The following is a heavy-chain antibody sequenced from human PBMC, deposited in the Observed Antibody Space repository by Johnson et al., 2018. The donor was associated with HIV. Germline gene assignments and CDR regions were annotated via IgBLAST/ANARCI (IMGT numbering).Heavy chain of an antibody. J-gene: IGHJ3*02. CDR2: INSDGSST. CDR1: GITVSSNY. V-gene: IGHV3-74*01. Sequence: VQLVESGGGVVQPGRSLRLSCAASGITVSSNYMHWVRQVPGKGLVWVSRINSDGSSTSYADSVKARFTISRDNSKNTLYLQMNSLRAEDTAVYYCAREGGGAAAAGTSDAFDIWGQGTMVTVSS. D-gene: IGHD6-13*01. CDR3: AREGGGAAAAGTSDAFDI.